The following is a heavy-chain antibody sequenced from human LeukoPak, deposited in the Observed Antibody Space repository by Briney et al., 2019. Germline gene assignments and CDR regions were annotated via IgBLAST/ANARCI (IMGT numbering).Heavy chain of an antibody. J-gene: IGHJ4*02. CDR3: GALLWFGELLPYYFDY. Sequence: SETLSLTCTVSGGSISSSSYYWGWIRQPPGKGLEWLGSIYYSGSTYYNPSLKSRVTISVDTSKNQFSLKLSSVTAADTAVYYCGALLWFGELLPYYFDYWGQGTLVTVSS. V-gene: IGHV4-39*01. D-gene: IGHD3-10*01. CDR2: IYYSGST. CDR1: GGSISSSSYY.